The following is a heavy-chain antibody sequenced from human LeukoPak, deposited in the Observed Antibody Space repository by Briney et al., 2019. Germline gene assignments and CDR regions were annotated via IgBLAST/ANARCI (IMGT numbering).Heavy chain of an antibody. D-gene: IGHD3-9*01. CDR1: GFTFSSYW. J-gene: IGHJ4*02. Sequence: PGGSLRLSCAASGFTFSSYWMSWVRQAPGKGLEWVSAISGSGGSTYYADSVKGRFTISRDNSKNTLYLQMNSLRAEDTAVYYCAKDKWSYYDILTGYYDYWGQGTLVTVSS. CDR3: AKDKWSYYDILTGYYDY. V-gene: IGHV3-23*01. CDR2: ISGSGGST.